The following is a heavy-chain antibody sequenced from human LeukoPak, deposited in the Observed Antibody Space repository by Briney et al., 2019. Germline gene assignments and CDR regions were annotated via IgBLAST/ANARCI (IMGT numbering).Heavy chain of an antibody. CDR1: GVSISSYY. CDR2: IYYSGST. V-gene: IGHV4-59*01. J-gene: IGHJ6*03. Sequence: SETLSLTCTVSGVSISSYYWSWIRQPPGKGLEWIGYIYYSGSTNYNPSLKSRVTISVDTSKNQFSLKLSSVTAADTAVYYCARQRFLEWLPSLGGYYYYMDVWGKGTTVTVSS. CDR3: ARQRFLEWLPSLGGYYYYMDV. D-gene: IGHD3-3*01.